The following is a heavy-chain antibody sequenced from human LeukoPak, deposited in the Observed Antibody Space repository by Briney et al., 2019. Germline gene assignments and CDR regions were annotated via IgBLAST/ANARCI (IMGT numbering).Heavy chain of an antibody. D-gene: IGHD2-15*01. Sequence: GGTLRLSCAASGFKFSYYWMTWVRQAPGKGLVWLAHIKESGSEKYYVDSVKGGFTISRDNADDLVYLQMNSLRVEDTAVYYCARGWGEKGRCRGGTCNNPQFDYWGQGILVTVSS. CDR1: GFKFSYYW. V-gene: IGHV3-7*01. CDR2: IKESGSEK. CDR3: ARGWGEKGRCRGGTCNNPQFDY. J-gene: IGHJ4*02.